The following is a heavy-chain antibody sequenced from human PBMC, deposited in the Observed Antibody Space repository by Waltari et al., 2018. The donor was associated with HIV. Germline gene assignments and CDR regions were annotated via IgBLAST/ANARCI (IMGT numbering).Heavy chain of an antibody. J-gene: IGHJ4*02. CDR1: GFMFTSYW. V-gene: IGHV3-7*01. D-gene: IGHD2-2*01. CDR2: IKQDGSEK. Sequence: EVLLVESGVGLFQPGWSLRLSCTASGFMFTSYWLSWVRQAPGKGLEWVANIKQDGSEKYYVDSVKGRFTISRDNAKNSLYLQMNSLRAEDTAMYYCATSRTFDYWGQGTLVTVSS. CDR3: ATSRTFDY.